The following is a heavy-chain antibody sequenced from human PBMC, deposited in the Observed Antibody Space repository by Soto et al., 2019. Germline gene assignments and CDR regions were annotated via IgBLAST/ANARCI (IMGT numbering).Heavy chain of an antibody. CDR1: GFTFSSYG. D-gene: IGHD2-15*01. V-gene: IGHV3-30*18. J-gene: IGHJ6*02. CDR2: ISYDGSNK. Sequence: GGSLRLSCAASGFTFSSYGMHWVRQAPGKGLEWVAVISYDGSNKYYADSVKGRFTISRDNSKNTLYLQMNSLRAEDTAVYYCAKDDCSGGSCYHKILYYYYGMDVWGQGTTVTVSS. CDR3: AKDDCSGGSCYHKILYYYYGMDV.